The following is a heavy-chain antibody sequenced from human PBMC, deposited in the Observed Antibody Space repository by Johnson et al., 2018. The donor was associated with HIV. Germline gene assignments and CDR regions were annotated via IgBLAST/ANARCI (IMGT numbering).Heavy chain of an antibody. CDR1: GFTFDDYG. CDR2: LNWNGGNT. J-gene: IGHJ3*02. CDR3: AKDPRGNFWSGDDAFDI. Sequence: VQLVESGGGLVQPGRSLRLSCAASGFTFDDYGMSWVRQAPGKGLEWVSGLNWNGGNTGYADSLKGRFTISRDNSKNTLYLQMGSLRAEDMAVYYCAKDPRGNFWSGDDAFDIWGQGTMVTVSS. D-gene: IGHD3-3*01. V-gene: IGHV3-20*04.